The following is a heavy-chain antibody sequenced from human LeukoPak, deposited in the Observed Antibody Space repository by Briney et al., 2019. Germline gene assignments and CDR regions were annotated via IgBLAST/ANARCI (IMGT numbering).Heavy chain of an antibody. J-gene: IGHJ3*02. Sequence: PGGSLRLSCAASGFTFSNYGMHWVRQAPGKGLEWVAFIRYHGSNKEYADSVKGRFTISRDNSKNTLSLQMNSLRAEDTAVYYCAREVYDILTGYHDAFDIWGQGTMVTVSS. D-gene: IGHD3-9*01. CDR2: IRYHGSNK. V-gene: IGHV3-30*02. CDR3: AREVYDILTGYHDAFDI. CDR1: GFTFSNYG.